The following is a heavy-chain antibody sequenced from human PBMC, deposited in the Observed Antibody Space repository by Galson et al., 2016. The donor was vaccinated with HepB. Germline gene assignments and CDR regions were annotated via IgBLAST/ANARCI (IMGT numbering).Heavy chain of an antibody. V-gene: IGHV3-30*18. J-gene: IGHJ6*02. D-gene: IGHD1-26*01. CDR2: ISYDGNNK. CDR3: AKDEGSRVGLRMNYYYGMDV. Sequence: SLRLSCAASGLTFSAHGLHWVRQAPGKGLEWVAFISYDGNNKYFIDSVKGRFTISRDNSKNTLYLQMNSLRAEDTAVYYCAKDEGSRVGLRMNYYYGMDVWGQGTTVTVSS. CDR1: GLTFSAHG.